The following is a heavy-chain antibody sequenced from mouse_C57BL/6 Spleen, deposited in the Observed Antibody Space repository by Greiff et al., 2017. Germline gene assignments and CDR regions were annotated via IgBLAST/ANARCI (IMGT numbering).Heavy chain of an antibody. CDR1: GYTFTDYD. CDR3: ARSYDGYFGLAY. V-gene: IGHV1-26*01. D-gene: IGHD2-3*01. CDR2: INPNNGGT. J-gene: IGHJ3*01. Sequence: EVQLQQSGPELVKPGASVTISCKASGYTFTDYDMHWVKQSHGKSLEWIGDINPNNGGTSNNQKIKGMATLTVDKASSTAYMDLRSLTSEDSAVYYCARSYDGYFGLAYWGQGTLVTVSA.